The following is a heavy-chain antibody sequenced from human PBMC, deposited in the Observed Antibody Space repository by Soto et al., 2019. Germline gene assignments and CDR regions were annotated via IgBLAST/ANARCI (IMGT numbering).Heavy chain of an antibody. D-gene: IGHD3-10*01. CDR1: GFTFSSYG. CDR3: ATAGAPGSGSYYKDYYYYYGMDV. Sequence: GGSLRLSCAASGFTFSSYGMHWVRQAPGKGLEWVAVISYDGSNKYYADSVKGRFTISRDNSQNKLYLQMNSLRAEDTAVYYCATAGAPGSGSYYKDYYYYYGMDVWGQGTTVTVSS. V-gene: IGHV3-30*03. J-gene: IGHJ6*02. CDR2: ISYDGSNK.